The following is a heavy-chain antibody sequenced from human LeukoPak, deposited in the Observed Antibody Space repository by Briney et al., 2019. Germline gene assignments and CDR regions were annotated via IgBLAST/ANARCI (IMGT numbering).Heavy chain of an antibody. Sequence: VASVKVSCKVSGYTLTELSMHWVRQAPGKGLEWTGGFYPEDGETIYAQKFQGRVTMTEDTSTDTAFLALRSLRSEDTAVYYCATDLWRLDGGNLRAFDIWGRGTMVTVSS. J-gene: IGHJ3*02. CDR1: GYTLTELS. CDR3: ATDLWRLDGGNLRAFDI. V-gene: IGHV1-24*01. D-gene: IGHD4-23*01. CDR2: FYPEDGET.